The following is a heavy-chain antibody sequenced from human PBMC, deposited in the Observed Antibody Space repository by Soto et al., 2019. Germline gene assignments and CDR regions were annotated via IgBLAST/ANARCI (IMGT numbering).Heavy chain of an antibody. CDR2: ISGSGGTT. Sequence: GGSLRLSCVASGFTFSSYALNWVRQAPGRGLEWVSAISGSGGTTYYADSVKGRFTISRDNSKNTLFLQMNSLRAEDAAIYYCAKSPQVISTSFDFWGQGILVTVSS. CDR1: GFTFSSYA. V-gene: IGHV3-23*01. CDR3: AKSPQVISTSFDF. D-gene: IGHD3-22*01. J-gene: IGHJ4*02.